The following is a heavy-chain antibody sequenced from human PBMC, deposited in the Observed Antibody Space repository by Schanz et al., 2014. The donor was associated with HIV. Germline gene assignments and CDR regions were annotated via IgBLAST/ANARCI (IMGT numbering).Heavy chain of an antibody. V-gene: IGHV3-11*04. J-gene: IGHJ4*02. D-gene: IGHD6-19*01. Sequence: QVQLVESGGGLVEPGGSLRLSCEASGFIFNGYYLTWIRQAPGKGLEWVSSIDSDGESKFYTDSVEGRFTVSRDNAKNSLFLQMSSLRVEDTAVYYCARGVPAHSSGWYLDYWGQGTLVTVSS. CDR1: GFIFNGYY. CDR2: IDSDGESK. CDR3: ARGVPAHSSGWYLDY.